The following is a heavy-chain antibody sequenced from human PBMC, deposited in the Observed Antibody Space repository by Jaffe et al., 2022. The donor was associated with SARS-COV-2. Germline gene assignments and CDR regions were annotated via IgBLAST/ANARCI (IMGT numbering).Heavy chain of an antibody. CDR1: GGSISSSSYY. CDR2: IYYSGST. J-gene: IGHJ4*02. V-gene: IGHV4-39*01. Sequence: QLQLQESGPGLVKPSETLSLTCTVSGGSISSSSYYWGWIRQPPGKGLEWIGSIYYSGSTYYNPSLKSRVTISVDTSKNQFSLKLSSVTAADTAVYYCARSRYTAMVDFDYWGQGTLVTVSS. D-gene: IGHD5-18*01. CDR3: ARSRYTAMVDFDY.